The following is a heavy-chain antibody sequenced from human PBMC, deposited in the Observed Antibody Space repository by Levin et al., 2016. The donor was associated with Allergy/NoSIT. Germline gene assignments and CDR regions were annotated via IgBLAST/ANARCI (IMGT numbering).Heavy chain of an antibody. V-gene: IGHV4-59*08. CDR3: ARLLEVGATVDY. CDR2: IYYSGST. Sequence: WIRQPPGKGLEWIGYIYYSGSTNYNPSLKSRVTISVDTSKNQFSLKLSSVTAADTAVYYCARLLEVGATVDYWGQGTLVTVSS. J-gene: IGHJ4*02. D-gene: IGHD1-26*01.